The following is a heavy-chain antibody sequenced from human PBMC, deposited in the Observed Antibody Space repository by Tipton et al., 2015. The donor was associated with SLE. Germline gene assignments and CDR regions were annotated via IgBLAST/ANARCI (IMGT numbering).Heavy chain of an antibody. CDR2: ISHDGGA. CDR1: DGSLSGYY. CDR3: AREFLNPVTTVHYYFDL. Sequence: TLSLTCTVFDGSLSGYYWAWLRQSPGKGLEWIGEISHDGGANYHPSLESRVTLSVDTSKNHFSLKLISVTAADTSVYYCAREFLNPVTTVHYYFDLWGRGTLVTVSS. V-gene: IGHV4-34*10. D-gene: IGHD4-11*01. J-gene: IGHJ2*01.